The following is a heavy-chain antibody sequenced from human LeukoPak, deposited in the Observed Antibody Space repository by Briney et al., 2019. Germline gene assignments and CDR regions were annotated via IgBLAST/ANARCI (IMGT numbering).Heavy chain of an antibody. D-gene: IGHD4-23*01. J-gene: IGHJ4*02. CDR2: ISWNSGTI. CDR3: AKAQDYGGKNYFDY. Sequence: GGSLRLSCAASGFTFDNYAMHWVRQAPGKGLEWVSGISWNSGTIGYGDSVKGRFTISRDNAKSSLYLQMNSLRAEDMAVYYCAKAQDYGGKNYFDYWGQGTLVTVSS. V-gene: IGHV3-9*03. CDR1: GFTFDNYA.